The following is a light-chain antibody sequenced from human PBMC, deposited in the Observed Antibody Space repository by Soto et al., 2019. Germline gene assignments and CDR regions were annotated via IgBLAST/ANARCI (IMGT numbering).Light chain of an antibody. CDR3: QQYNSYSQT. CDR2: DAS. V-gene: IGKV1-5*01. J-gene: IGKJ1*01. CDR1: QSIRSW. Sequence: DIQMTQSPSTLSASVGDRVTITCRASQSIRSWLAWYQQKPGKAPKLLIYDASSLESGVPSRFSGSGSGTEFTLTISSLQPDDFAPYYCQQYNSYSQTFGQGTKVEV.